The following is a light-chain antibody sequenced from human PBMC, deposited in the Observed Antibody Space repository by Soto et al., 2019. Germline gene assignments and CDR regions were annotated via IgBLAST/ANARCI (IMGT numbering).Light chain of an antibody. J-gene: IGKJ5*01. Sequence: ILLTQSPSSLSSSVLDIVTVTFRASQGIDSSFAWYQQKPGKAPKLLIYAASSLQSGVPSRFSGSGSGTDFTLTISSLQPEDFATYYCQQLNDYPITFGQGTRLEI. CDR1: QGIDSS. V-gene: IGKV1-9*01. CDR2: AAS. CDR3: QQLNDYPIT.